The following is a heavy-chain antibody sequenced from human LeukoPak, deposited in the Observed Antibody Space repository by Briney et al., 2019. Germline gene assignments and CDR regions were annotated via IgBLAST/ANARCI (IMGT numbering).Heavy chain of an antibody. CDR2: SYPGDSDT. J-gene: IGHJ4*02. CDR3: AATSRDSSGYFDY. V-gene: IGHV5-51*01. Sequence: GESLKISCKGSGYSFTSYWIGWVRQMPGKGLEWMGISYPGDSDTRYSPSFQGQVTISADKSISTAYLQWSSLKASDTAMYYCAATSRDSSGYFDYWGQGTLVTVSS. D-gene: IGHD6-19*01. CDR1: GYSFTSYW.